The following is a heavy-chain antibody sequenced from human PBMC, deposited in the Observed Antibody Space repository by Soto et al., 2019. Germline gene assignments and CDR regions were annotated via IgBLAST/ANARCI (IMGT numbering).Heavy chain of an antibody. Sequence: GESLRLACAASGFTFDDYGMSWVRQAPGKGLEWVSGINWNGGSTGYADSVKGRFTISRDNAKNSLYLQMNGLRAEDTALYYCARDLAAAGIYYYHGMDVLGQGTTVTVSS. CDR1: GFTFDDYG. V-gene: IGHV3-20*04. CDR3: ARDLAAAGIYYYHGMDV. J-gene: IGHJ6*02. CDR2: INWNGGST. D-gene: IGHD6-13*01.